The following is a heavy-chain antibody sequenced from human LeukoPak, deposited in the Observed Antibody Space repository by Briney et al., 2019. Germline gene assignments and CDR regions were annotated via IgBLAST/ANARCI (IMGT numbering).Heavy chain of an antibody. CDR2: IYYSGST. CDR1: GGSIRSYY. D-gene: IGHD3-16*01. J-gene: IGHJ4*02. CDR3: ARHYYVDPFDY. Sequence: PSETLSLTCTVSGGSIRSYYWSWIRQPPGKGLEWIGYIYYSGSTNYNPSLKSRVTISVDTSKNQFSLKLSSVTAADTAVYYCARHYYVDPFDYWGQGTLVTVSS. V-gene: IGHV4-59*08.